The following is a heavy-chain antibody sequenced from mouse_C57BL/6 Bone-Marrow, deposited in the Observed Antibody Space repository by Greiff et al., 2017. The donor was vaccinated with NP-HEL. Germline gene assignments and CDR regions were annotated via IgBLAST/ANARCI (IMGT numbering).Heavy chain of an antibody. V-gene: IGHV3-6*01. CDR1: GYSITSGYY. CDR3: ARDYYGSSYPFAY. D-gene: IGHD1-1*01. Sequence: EVQRVESGPGLVKPSQSLSLTCSVTGYSITSGYYWNWIRQFPGNKLEWMGYISYDGSNNYNPSLKNRISITRDTSKNQFFLKLNSVTTEDTATYYCARDYYGSSYPFAYWGQGTLVTVSA. CDR2: ISYDGSN. J-gene: IGHJ3*01.